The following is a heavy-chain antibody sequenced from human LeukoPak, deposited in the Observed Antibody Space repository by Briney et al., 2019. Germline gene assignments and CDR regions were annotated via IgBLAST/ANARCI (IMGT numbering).Heavy chain of an antibody. CDR2: ISSSSSYI. CDR1: GFTFSSYS. J-gene: IGHJ6*04. V-gene: IGHV3-21*01. Sequence: GGSLRLSCAASGFTFSSYSMNWVRQAPGKGLEWVSSISSSSSYIYYADSVKGRFTISRDNAKNSLYLQMNSLRAEDTAVYYCARDRSYYHFLDVWGKGTTVTISS. CDR3: ARDRSYYHFLDV.